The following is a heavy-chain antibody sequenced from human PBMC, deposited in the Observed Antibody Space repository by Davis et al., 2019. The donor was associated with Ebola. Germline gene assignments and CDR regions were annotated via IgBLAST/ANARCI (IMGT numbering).Heavy chain of an antibody. D-gene: IGHD2-2*01. J-gene: IGHJ6*02. CDR1: GFTFSSYS. CDR3: AREDIVVVPAATLFYYYYYGMDV. V-gene: IGHV3-21*01. Sequence: GESLKISCAASGFTFSSYSMNWVRQAPGKGLEWVSSISSSSSYIYYADSVKGRFTISRDNAKNSLYLQMNSLRAEDTAVYYCAREDIVVVPAATLFYYYYYGMDVWGQGTTVTVSS. CDR2: ISSSSSYI.